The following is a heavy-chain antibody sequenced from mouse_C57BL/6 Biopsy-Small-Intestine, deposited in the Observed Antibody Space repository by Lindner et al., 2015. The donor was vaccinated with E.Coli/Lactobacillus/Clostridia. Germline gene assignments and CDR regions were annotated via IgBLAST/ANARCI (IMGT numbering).Heavy chain of an antibody. V-gene: IGHV1-82*01. J-gene: IGHJ1*01. Sequence: VQLQESGPELVKPGASVKISCKASGYVFSNSWMNWVKQRPGKGLEWIGRIYPGDGDTNHNEKFKDKATLTADKSSSTAYIQLSGLTSEDSAVYFCAEGDYGSSYWYFDVWGPGTTVTVSS. CDR1: GYVFSNSW. CDR3: AEGDYGSSYWYFDV. CDR2: IYPGDGDT. D-gene: IGHD1-1*01.